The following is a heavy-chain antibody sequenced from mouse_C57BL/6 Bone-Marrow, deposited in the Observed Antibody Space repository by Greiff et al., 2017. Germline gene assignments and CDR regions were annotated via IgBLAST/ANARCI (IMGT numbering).Heavy chain of an antibody. CDR1: GYTFTSYW. CDR2: IDPSDSYT. CDR3: AREGYYAMDY. Sequence: QVQLQQPGAELVMPGASVKLSCKASGYTFTSYWMHWVKQRPGQGLEWIGEIDPSDSYTNYNQKFKGKSTLTVDKSSSPAYMQLSRLTSEDSAVYYCAREGYYAMDYWGQGTSVTVSS. V-gene: IGHV1-69*01. J-gene: IGHJ4*01.